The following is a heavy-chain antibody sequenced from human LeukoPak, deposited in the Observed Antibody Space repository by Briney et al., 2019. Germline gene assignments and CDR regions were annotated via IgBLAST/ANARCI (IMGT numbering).Heavy chain of an antibody. D-gene: IGHD5-24*01. CDR3: VRVRDGYNDAYDI. CDR2: INPSGGST. J-gene: IGHJ3*02. V-gene: IGHV1-46*01. Sequence: GASVKVSCKASGCTFTNYNLHWVRQAPGQRLEWMGIINPSGGSTNYAQNFQGRVTMTRDTSTSTVYMELSSLRSEDTAVYYCVRVRDGYNDAYDIWGQGTMVTVPS. CDR1: GCTFTNYN.